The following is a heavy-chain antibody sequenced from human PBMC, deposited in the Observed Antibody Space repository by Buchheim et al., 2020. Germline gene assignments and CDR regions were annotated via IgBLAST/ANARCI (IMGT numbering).Heavy chain of an antibody. V-gene: IGHV3-13*01. J-gene: IGHJ6*02. CDR1: GFTFSSHD. D-gene: IGHD1-14*01. CDR3: TRTGAQYKYYGMDV. Sequence: EVQLVESGGDLVQPGGSLRLSCAASGFTFSSHDMHWVRQTAGKGLEWVSTIGTLGDTYYPDSVKGRFTISRENANNFLHLQMNSLSAGDTPVYYCTRTGAQYKYYGMDVWGQGTT. CDR2: IGTLGDT.